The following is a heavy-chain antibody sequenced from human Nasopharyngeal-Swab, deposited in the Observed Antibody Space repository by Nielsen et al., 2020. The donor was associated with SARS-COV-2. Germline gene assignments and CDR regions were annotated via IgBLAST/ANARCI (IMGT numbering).Heavy chain of an antibody. Sequence: SLKISCVAAGFTFDDYVMYWARQAPGKGLEWVSSISWNSDKIYYADSVKGRFTISRENTKNSLYLQMNNLRTEDTAFYYCAKQKRLGLASDPYFYGLDVWGLGTTVTVSS. CDR3: AKQKRLGLASDPYFYGLDV. CDR1: GFTFDDYV. J-gene: IGHJ6*02. D-gene: IGHD1-7*01. CDR2: ISWNSDKI. V-gene: IGHV3-9*01.